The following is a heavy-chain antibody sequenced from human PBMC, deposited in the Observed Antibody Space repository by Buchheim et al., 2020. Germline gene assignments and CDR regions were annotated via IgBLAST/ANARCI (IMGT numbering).Heavy chain of an antibody. J-gene: IGHJ4*02. CDR2: IYHDGSS. CDR1: GGSFSGYY. V-gene: IGHV4-34*01. Sequence: QVQLQQWGAGLLKPSETLSLTCAVYGGSFSGYYWSWIRQPPGKGLEWIGEIYHDGSSNYNPSLKSRVTISGDKSKNQFSLKLSSVTAADTAIYYCARRTVIGRSLDFWGQGTL. CDR3: ARRTVIGRSLDF. D-gene: IGHD4-17*01.